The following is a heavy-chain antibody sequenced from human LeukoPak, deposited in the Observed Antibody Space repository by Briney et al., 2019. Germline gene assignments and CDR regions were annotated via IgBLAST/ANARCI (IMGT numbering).Heavy chain of an antibody. D-gene: IGHD6-13*01. CDR2: IIPIFGTA. V-gene: IGHV1-69*05. CDR1: GGTFSSYA. Sequence: SVKVSCKASGGTFSSYAISWVRQAPGQGLEWMGGIIPIFGTANYAQKLQGRVTMTTDTSTSTAYMELRSLRSDDTAVYYCARHSSSWGGAFDIWGQGTMVTVSS. J-gene: IGHJ3*02. CDR3: ARHSSSWGGAFDI.